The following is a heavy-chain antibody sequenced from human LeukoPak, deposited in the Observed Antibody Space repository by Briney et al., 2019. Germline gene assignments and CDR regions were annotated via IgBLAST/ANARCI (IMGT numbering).Heavy chain of an antibody. CDR2: FDPEDGET. Sequence: ASVKVSCKVSGYTLTELSMHWVRQARGKGLEWMGGFDPEDGETIYAQKFQGRVTMTEDTSTDTAYMELSSLRSEDTAVYYCARGPFQQLAQNWFDPWGQGTLVTVSS. CDR3: ARGPFQQLAQNWFDP. CDR1: GYTLTELS. J-gene: IGHJ5*02. D-gene: IGHD6-13*01. V-gene: IGHV1-24*01.